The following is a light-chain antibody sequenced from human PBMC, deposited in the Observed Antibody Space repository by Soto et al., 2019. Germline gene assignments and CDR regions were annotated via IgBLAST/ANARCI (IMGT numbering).Light chain of an antibody. Sequence: QSVLTQPASVSGSPGQSITISCTGTSSDVGGYNYVSWYQQHAGKAPKLMIYEVTNRPSGVSNRFSGSKSGNTASLTISGLRTEDEADYYCSSYTSSSTLYVFATGTKLTVL. J-gene: IGLJ1*01. CDR3: SSYTSSSTLYV. CDR1: SSDVGGYNY. V-gene: IGLV2-14*01. CDR2: EVT.